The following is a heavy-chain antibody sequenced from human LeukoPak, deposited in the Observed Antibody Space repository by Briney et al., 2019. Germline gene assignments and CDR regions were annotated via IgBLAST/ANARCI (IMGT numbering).Heavy chain of an antibody. Sequence: SETLSLTCAVYGGSFSGYYWSWIRQPPGKGLEWIGEINHSGTTNYNPSLKSRFTISIDTSKNQFSLKLTSVTAADTAVYYCARGAADRNNYYYYIDVWGKGTTVTVSS. D-gene: IGHD1/OR15-1a*01. CDR3: ARGAADRNNYYYYIDV. CDR1: GGSFSGYY. CDR2: INHSGTT. J-gene: IGHJ6*03. V-gene: IGHV4-34*01.